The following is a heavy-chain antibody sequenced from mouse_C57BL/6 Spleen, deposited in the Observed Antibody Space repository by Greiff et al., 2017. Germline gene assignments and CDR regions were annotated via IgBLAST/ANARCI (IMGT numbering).Heavy chain of an antibody. CDR2: IRSKSNNYAT. V-gene: IGHV10-1*01. J-gene: IGHJ2*01. CDR1: GFSFNTYA. D-gene: IGHD4-1*02. CDR3: VRATSYYFDY. Sequence: EVQLVESGGGLVQPKGSLKLSCAASGFSFNTYAMNWVRQAPGKGLEWVARIRSKSNNYATYYADSVKDRFTISRDDSETMLYLQMNNLKTEDTARYCCVRATSYYFDYWGQGTTLTVSS.